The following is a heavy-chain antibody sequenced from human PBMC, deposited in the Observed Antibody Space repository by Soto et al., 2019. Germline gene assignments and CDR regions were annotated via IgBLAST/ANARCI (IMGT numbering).Heavy chain of an antibody. Sequence: VQLLESGGGLVQPGGSLGLSCAGSGFTFANYAMSWVRQAPGKGLEWVSVLSNSGGTTYYAGSVKGRFTISRDNFKNTLYLQLDSLRAEDTAIYYCARFEGGASGTYGLDVWGQGTTVTVSS. D-gene: IGHD3-10*01. CDR2: LSNSGGTT. J-gene: IGHJ6*02. V-gene: IGHV3-23*01. CDR1: GFTFANYA. CDR3: ARFEGGASGTYGLDV.